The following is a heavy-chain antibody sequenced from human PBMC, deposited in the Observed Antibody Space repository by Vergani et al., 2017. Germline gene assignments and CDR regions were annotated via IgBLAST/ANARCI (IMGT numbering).Heavy chain of an antibody. Sequence: QVQLQQWGAGLLKPSETLTLTCAVYGGSFSGYYWSWIRQPPGKGLEWIGEINHSGSTNYNPSLKSRVTISVDTSKNQFSLKLSSVTAADTAVYYCASGLRVTSLGYWGQGTLVTVSS. CDR3: ASGLRVTSLGY. CDR1: GGSFSGYY. J-gene: IGHJ4*02. V-gene: IGHV4-34*01. D-gene: IGHD2-21*02. CDR2: INHSGST.